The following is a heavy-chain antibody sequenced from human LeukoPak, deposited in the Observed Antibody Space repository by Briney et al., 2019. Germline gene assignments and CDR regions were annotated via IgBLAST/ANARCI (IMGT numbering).Heavy chain of an antibody. CDR1: GGSISSYY. CDR2: IYYSGST. Sequence: PSETLSLTCTVSGGSISSYYWSWIRQPPGKGLEWIGYIYYSGSTNYNPSLKSRVTISVDTSKNQFSLKLSSVTAADTAVYHCARSMPLKLFDIWGQGTMVTVSS. CDR3: ARSMPLKLFDI. V-gene: IGHV4-59*01. J-gene: IGHJ3*02. D-gene: IGHD2-2*01.